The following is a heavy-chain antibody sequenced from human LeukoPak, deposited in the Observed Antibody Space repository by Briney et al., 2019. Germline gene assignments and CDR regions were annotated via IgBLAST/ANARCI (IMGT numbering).Heavy chain of an antibody. CDR2: IYYSGST. CDR3: ARDKGQDSFDY. V-gene: IGHV4-59*12. Sequence: SETLSLTCTVSGGSINNYYWSWIRQPPGKGLEWIGYIYYSGSTNYNPSLKSRVTISIDTSKNQFSLKLSSVTAADTAVYYCARDKGQDSFDYWGQGTLVTVSS. CDR1: GGSINNYY. J-gene: IGHJ4*02.